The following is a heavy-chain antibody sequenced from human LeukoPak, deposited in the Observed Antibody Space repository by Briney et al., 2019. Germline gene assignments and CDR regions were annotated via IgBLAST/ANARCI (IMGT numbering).Heavy chain of an antibody. D-gene: IGHD6-19*01. CDR3: ARGGFYSSGLIDY. J-gene: IGHJ4*02. CDR2: INSDDSST. CDR1: GFTFSSYW. Sequence: GGSLRLSCAASGFTFSSYWMPWVRQAPGKGLVWVSRINSDDSSTSYADSVKGRFTITRDNAKNTLYLQMNSLRDEDTAVYYCARGGFYSSGLIDYWGQGTLVTVSS. V-gene: IGHV3-74*01.